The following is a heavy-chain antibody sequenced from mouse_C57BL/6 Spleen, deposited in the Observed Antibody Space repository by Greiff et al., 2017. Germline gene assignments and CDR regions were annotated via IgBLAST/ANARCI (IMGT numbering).Heavy chain of an antibody. D-gene: IGHD1-1*01. CDR2: IDPETGGP. CDR1: GYTFTDYE. Sequence: QVQLQQSGAELVRPGASVTLSCKASGYTFTDYEMHWVKQTPVHGLEWIGAIDPETGGPAYNQKFKGKAILTADKSSSTAYMGLRRLTSEDSAVYYCTKGADYYGSSWGWYGDVWGTGTTVTVSS. J-gene: IGHJ1*03. CDR3: TKGADYYGSSWGWYGDV. V-gene: IGHV1-15*01.